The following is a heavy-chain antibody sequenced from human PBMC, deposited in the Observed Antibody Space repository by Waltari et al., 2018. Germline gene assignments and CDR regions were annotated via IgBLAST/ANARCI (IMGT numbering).Heavy chain of an antibody. Sequence: QVQMVQSGAEVKKPGASVRVSCKASGYTFTSFGLNWVRQAPGQGLEWMGWVSGDSGDAKFAQKVQGRLTMTPDASTSTAYMELRSLESDDTGVYYCARDGVTLFGVVIAEGNYFDYWGQGTLLTVSS. CDR1: GYTFTSFG. D-gene: IGHD3-3*01. CDR3: ARDGVTLFGVVIAEGNYFDY. CDR2: VSGDSGDA. J-gene: IGHJ4*02. V-gene: IGHV1-18*01.